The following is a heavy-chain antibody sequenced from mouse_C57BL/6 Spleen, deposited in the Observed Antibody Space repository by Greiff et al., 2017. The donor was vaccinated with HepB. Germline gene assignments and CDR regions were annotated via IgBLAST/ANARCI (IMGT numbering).Heavy chain of an antibody. Sequence: DAGGGLVQPKGSLKLSCAASGFTFNTYAMHWVRQGPGKGWEWVARIRSKSSNYATYYADSVKDRFTISRDDSQIMLYLQMNNLKTEDTAMYYCVRSDDYDGYFDVWGTGTTVTVSS. CDR1: GFTFNTYA. CDR2: IRSKSSNYAT. D-gene: IGHD2-4*01. CDR3: VRSDDYDGYFDV. J-gene: IGHJ1*03. V-gene: IGHV10-3*01.